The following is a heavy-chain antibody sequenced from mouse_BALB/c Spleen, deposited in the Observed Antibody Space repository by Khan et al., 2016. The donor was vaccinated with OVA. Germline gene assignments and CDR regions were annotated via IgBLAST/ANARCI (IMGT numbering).Heavy chain of an antibody. Sequence: VQLKESGPGLVKPSQSLSLTCTVTGYSITSDYAWNWIRQFPGNKLEWMGYISSSGSPNYNPALKSRISITRDTSKNQFFLQLNSVTTEDTATXYCARDGSRYNYAMDYWGQGTSVTVSS. CDR1: GYSITSDYA. CDR2: ISSSGSP. J-gene: IGHJ4*01. D-gene: IGHD2-3*01. V-gene: IGHV3-2*02. CDR3: ARDGSRYNYAMDY.